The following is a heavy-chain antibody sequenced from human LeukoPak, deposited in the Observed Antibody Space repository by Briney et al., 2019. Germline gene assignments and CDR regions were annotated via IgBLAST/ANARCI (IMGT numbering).Heavy chain of an antibody. J-gene: IGHJ4*02. CDR1: GFTFSSYA. Sequence: GGSLRLSCAASGFTFSSYAMSWVRQAPGKGLEWVSDISGSGASTYYADSVKGRFTISRDNSKNTLYLQMNSLRAEDTAVYYCAKGQYQLPYFDYWGQGTLVTVSS. D-gene: IGHD2-2*01. V-gene: IGHV3-23*01. CDR3: AKGQYQLPYFDY. CDR2: ISGSGAST.